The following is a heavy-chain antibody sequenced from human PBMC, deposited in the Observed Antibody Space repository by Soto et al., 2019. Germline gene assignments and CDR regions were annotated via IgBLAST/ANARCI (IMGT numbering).Heavy chain of an antibody. J-gene: IGHJ4*02. CDR1: GFTFGSYG. CDR2: IWLDGSNK. CDR3: ARGLWSFDY. V-gene: IGHV3-33*01. Sequence: QVQLVESGGGVVQPGRSLRLSCAASGFTFGSYGMHWVRQAPGKGLEWVAVIWLDGSNKYYADSVKGRFTISRDNSKNTLYLQMNSLRAEDTAVYYSARGLWSFDYWGLGNLVTVSS. D-gene: IGHD5-18*01.